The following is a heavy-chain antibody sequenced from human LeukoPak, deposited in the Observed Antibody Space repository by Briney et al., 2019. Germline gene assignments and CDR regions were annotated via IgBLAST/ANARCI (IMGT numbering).Heavy chain of an antibody. Sequence: GGSLRLSCAASGFTLSSYEMNWVRQAPGKGLEWVSHISSIGTTIYYADSVKGRFTISRDNAKNSLFLQMNSLRAEDTAVYYCAVGGGYWGQGTLVTVSS. CDR1: GFTLSSYE. D-gene: IGHD3-16*01. V-gene: IGHV3-48*03. CDR2: ISSIGTTI. CDR3: AVGGGY. J-gene: IGHJ4*02.